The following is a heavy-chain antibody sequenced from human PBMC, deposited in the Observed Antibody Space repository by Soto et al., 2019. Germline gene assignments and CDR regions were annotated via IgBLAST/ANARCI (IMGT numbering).Heavy chain of an antibody. Sequence: GSVKVSCKASGYSFTDYHIHWVRQAAGQGVEWLGRINPKSGGTSTAQKFQGWVTMTTDTSISTASMELTRLTSDDTAIYYCARGDSTDCSNGVCSFFYNHDLDVWGQGTTLTV. J-gene: IGHJ6*02. D-gene: IGHD2-8*01. CDR3: ARGDSTDCSNGVCSFFYNHDLDV. CDR1: GYSFTDYH. CDR2: INPKSGGT. V-gene: IGHV1-2*04.